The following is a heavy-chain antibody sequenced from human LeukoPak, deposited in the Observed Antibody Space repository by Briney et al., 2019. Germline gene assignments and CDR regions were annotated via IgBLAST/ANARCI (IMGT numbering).Heavy chain of an antibody. J-gene: IGHJ1*01. CDR1: EFSFSDST. D-gene: IGHD3-16*01. CDR2: MKEDGSDE. Sequence: EGSLRLSCVASEFSFSDSTMSWVRQAAGKGLEWVAKMKEDGSDEKYVDSVKGRFTISRDNAKNSLYLQMSSLRPEDTAVYFCVVGGAGGGYFPNWGQGSLVIVSS. CDR3: VVGGAGGGYFPN. V-gene: IGHV3-7*01.